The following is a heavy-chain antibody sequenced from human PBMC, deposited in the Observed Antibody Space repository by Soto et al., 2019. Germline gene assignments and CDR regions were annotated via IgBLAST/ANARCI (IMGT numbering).Heavy chain of an antibody. D-gene: IGHD3-3*01. Sequence: QVQLQQWGAGLLKPSETLSLICAVYGGSFSGYYWSWIRQPPGKGLEWMGEINHSGSTNYNPSLKGQFTISVDTSKNQFSLKLISVTAADTAVYYCARLEWGSYYDFWSGYYRGHNWFDPWGQGTLVTVSS. V-gene: IGHV4-34*01. J-gene: IGHJ5*02. CDR1: GGSFSGYY. CDR2: INHSGST. CDR3: ARLEWGSYYDFWSGYYRGHNWFDP.